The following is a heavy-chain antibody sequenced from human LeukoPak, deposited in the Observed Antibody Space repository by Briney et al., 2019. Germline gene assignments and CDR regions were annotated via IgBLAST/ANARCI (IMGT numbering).Heavy chain of an antibody. CDR1: GFTFSSYA. V-gene: IGHV3-23*01. CDR3: ARDLITFGGVSWYAFDI. Sequence: KSGGSLRLSCAASGFTFSSYAMSWVRQAPGKGLEWVSAISGSGGSTYYADSVKGRFTISRDNSKNTLYLQMNSLRAEDTAVYYCARDLITFGGVSWYAFDIWGQGTMVTVSS. D-gene: IGHD3-16*01. J-gene: IGHJ3*02. CDR2: ISGSGGST.